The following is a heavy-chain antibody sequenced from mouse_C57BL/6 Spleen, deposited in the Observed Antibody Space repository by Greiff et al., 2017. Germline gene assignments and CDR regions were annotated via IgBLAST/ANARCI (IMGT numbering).Heavy chain of an antibody. Sequence: VQLKESGPGMVKPSPSLSLTCTVTGYSITSGYDWHWIRHFPGNKLEWMGYISYSGSTNYNPSLKSRISITHDTSKNHFFLKLNSVTTEDTATYYCARGLGGFFDYWGQGTTLTVSS. V-gene: IGHV3-1*01. CDR3: ARGLGGFFDY. CDR2: ISYSGST. J-gene: IGHJ2*01. CDR1: GYSITSGYD. D-gene: IGHD4-1*01.